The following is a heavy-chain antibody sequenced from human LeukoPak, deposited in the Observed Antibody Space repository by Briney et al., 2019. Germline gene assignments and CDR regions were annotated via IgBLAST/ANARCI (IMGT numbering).Heavy chain of an antibody. CDR1: GFAVSSNY. CDR2: IYSGGST. J-gene: IGHJ6*03. V-gene: IGHV3-53*01. CDR3: ASGSGSYRTPYYMDV. D-gene: IGHD3-10*01. Sequence: GGSLRLSCAASGFAVSSNYMSWVRQAPGKGLEWVSVIYSGGSTYYADSVKGRFTISRDNSKNTLDLQMNSLRAEDTAVYYCASGSGSYRTPYYMDVWGKGTTVTVSS.